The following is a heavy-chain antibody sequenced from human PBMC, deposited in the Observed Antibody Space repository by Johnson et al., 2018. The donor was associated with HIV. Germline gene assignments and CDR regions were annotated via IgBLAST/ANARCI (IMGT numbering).Heavy chain of an antibody. J-gene: IGHJ3*02. D-gene: IGHD1-26*01. CDR1: GFTVSYNY. CDR3: ARDPSPRVGATYAFDI. Sequence: QVQLVESGGGLIQPGGSLRLSCVASGFTVSYNYMNWVRQAPGKGLEWISYISGGGSAIYYADSVRGRFTISRDNSKNTLYLQMNRLRAEDTAVYYCARDPSPRVGATYAFDIWGQGTMVTVSS. V-gene: IGHV3-11*04. CDR2: ISGGGSAI.